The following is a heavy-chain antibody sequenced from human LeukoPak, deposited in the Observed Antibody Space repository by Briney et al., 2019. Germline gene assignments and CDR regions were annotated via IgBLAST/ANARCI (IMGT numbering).Heavy chain of an antibody. D-gene: IGHD6-13*01. CDR1: GDSISSGGYS. CDR2: IYYSETT. J-gene: IGHJ4*02. Sequence: SETLSLTCTVSGDSISSGGYSWSWIRQHPGTGLEWIGYIYYSETTYYNPSLKSRVTISVDTSKNQFSLKLNSVTAADTAVYYCARESGAAAAAPRFDYWGQGTLVTVSS. V-gene: IGHV4-31*03. CDR3: ARESGAAAAAPRFDY.